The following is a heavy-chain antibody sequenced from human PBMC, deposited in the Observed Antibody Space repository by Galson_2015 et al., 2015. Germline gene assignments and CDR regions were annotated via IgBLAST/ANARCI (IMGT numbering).Heavy chain of an antibody. CDR2: ISSSGSTI. D-gene: IGHD3-3*01. J-gene: IGHJ5*02. CDR1: GFTFSDYY. Sequence: SLRLSCAASGFTFSDYYMSWIRQAPGKGLEWVSYISSSGSTIYYADSVKGRFTISRDNAKNSLYLQMNSLRAEDTAVYYCARGTYDFWSQYDWFDPWGQGTLVTVSS. V-gene: IGHV3-11*01. CDR3: ARGTYDFWSQYDWFDP.